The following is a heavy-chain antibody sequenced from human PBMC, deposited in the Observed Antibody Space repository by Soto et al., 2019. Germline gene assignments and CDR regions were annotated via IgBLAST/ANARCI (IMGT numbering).Heavy chain of an antibody. CDR1: GGSFSGYY. J-gene: IGHJ3*02. CDR3: ARGITIFGVAPTFDI. V-gene: IGHV4-34*01. D-gene: IGHD3-3*01. CDR2: INHSGST. Sequence: SETLSLTCAVYGGSFSGYYWSWIRQPPGKGLEWIGEINHSGSTNYNPSLKSRVTISVDTSKNQFSLKLSSVTAADTAVYYCARGITIFGVAPTFDIWGQGTMATVSS.